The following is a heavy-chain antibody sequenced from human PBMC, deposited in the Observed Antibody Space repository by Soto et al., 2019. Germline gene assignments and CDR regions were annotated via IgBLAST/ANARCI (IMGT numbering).Heavy chain of an antibody. V-gene: IGHV1-18*01. Sequence: ASGKVSCKASWYTFTSLWFRWVRQAPGQGLEWMGWISAYNGNTNYAQKLQGRVTMTTDTSTSTAYMELRNLRSDDTAVYSCARRADFWSGYYNDYWG. CDR1: WYTFTSLW. J-gene: IGHJ4*01. CDR3: ARRADFWSGYYNDY. CDR2: ISAYNGNT. D-gene: IGHD3-3*01.